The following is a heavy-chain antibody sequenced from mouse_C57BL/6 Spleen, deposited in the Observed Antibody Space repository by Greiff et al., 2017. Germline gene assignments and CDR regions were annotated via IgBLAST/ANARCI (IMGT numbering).Heavy chain of an antibody. Sequence: EVKLMESGGGLVKPGGSLKLSCAASGFTFSSYAMSWVRQTPEKRLEWVATISDGGSYTYYPDNVKGRFTISRDNAKNNLYLQMSHLKSEDTAMYYCARRDYYGPFFDYWGQGTTLTVSS. CDR3: ARRDYYGPFFDY. J-gene: IGHJ2*01. D-gene: IGHD1-1*01. CDR2: ISDGGSYT. V-gene: IGHV5-4*03. CDR1: GFTFSSYA.